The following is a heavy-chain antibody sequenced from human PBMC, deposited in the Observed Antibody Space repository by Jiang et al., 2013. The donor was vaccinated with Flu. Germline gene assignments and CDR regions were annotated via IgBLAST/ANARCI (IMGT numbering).Heavy chain of an antibody. CDR1: GGSISSYY. Sequence: TLSLTCTVSGGSISSYYWSWIRQPPGKGLEWIGYIYYSGSTNYNPSLKSRVTISVDTSKNQFSLKLSSVTAADTAVYYCARQGSIAVAGTLYFDYWGQGTLVTVSS. CDR2: IYYSGST. D-gene: IGHD6-19*01. J-gene: IGHJ4*02. V-gene: IGHV4-59*08. CDR3: ARQGSIAVAGTLYFDY.